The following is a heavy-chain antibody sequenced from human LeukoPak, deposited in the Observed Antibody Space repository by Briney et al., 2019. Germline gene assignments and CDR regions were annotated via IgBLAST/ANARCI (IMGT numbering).Heavy chain of an antibody. Sequence: PSETLSLTCTVSGGSISSYYWSWIRQSPGKGLEWMGYIYSSGSTNYNPSLKSRVHISGDASKNHFSLKLSSVTAADTAVYYCATMVQGVHTYFGFWGQGTLVGVST. D-gene: IGHD3-10*01. J-gene: IGHJ4*02. CDR3: ATMVQGVHTYFGF. CDR2: IYSSGST. V-gene: IGHV4-59*01. CDR1: GGSISSYY.